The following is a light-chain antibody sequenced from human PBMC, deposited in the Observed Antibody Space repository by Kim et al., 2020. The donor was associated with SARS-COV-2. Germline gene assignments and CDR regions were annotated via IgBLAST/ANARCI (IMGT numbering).Light chain of an antibody. J-gene: IGKJ1*01. CDR1: QSLLHSNVYNY. CDR3: MQALQTPT. Sequence: EPASISCRSSQSLLHSNVYNYLDWYLQKPGQSPQLLIYLGSNRASGVPDRFSGSGSGTDFTLKISRVEAEDVGVYYCMQALQTPTFGQGTKVDIK. V-gene: IGKV2-28*01. CDR2: LGS.